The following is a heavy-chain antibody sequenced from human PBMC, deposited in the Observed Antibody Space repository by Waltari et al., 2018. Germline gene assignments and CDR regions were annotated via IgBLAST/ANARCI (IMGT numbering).Heavy chain of an antibody. CDR3: ARGNRGGYSYGYYYYYGMDV. J-gene: IGHJ6*02. D-gene: IGHD5-18*01. V-gene: IGHV4-34*01. CDR1: GGSFSGYY. CDR2: INHSGST. Sequence: QVQLQQWGAGLLKPSETLSLTCAVYGGSFSGYYWSWIRQPPGKGLEWIGEINHSGSTNYNPSLTRRVTISVDTSKNQFSLKLSSVTAADTAVYYCARGNRGGYSYGYYYYYGMDVWGQGTTVTVSS.